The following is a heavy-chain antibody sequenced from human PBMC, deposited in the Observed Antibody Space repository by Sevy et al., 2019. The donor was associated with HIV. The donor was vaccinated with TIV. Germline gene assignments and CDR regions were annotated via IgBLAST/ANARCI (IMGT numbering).Heavy chain of an antibody. J-gene: IGHJ6*02. V-gene: IGHV1-2*02. Sequence: ASVKVSCKASGYTFSDSGYYVHWVRQAPGQGLEWMGWINPKSGATNYAQKFQGRVTMTRDTSVSTADMEPSRLKFDVTAVYYGERESYDCWTGPVDYDYGMDVWGQGTTVTVSS. D-gene: IGHD3-3*01. CDR1: GYTFSDSGYY. CDR3: ERESYDCWTGPVDYDYGMDV. CDR2: INPKSGAT.